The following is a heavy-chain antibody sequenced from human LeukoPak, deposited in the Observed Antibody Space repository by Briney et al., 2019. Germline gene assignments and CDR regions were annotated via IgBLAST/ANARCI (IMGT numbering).Heavy chain of an antibody. V-gene: IGHV3-7*02. CDR2: IKQDGSEK. D-gene: IGHD5-12*01. CDR3: ARVRAYSGYDTNFDY. CDR1: GFPFSRYW. J-gene: IGHJ4*02. Sequence: GGSLRLSCAASGFPFSRYWLSWVRQAPGKGLEWVANIKQDGSEKYYVDSVKDRFTISRDNAKNSLYLQMNSLRAEDTAVYYCARVRAYSGYDTNFDYWGQGTLVTVSS.